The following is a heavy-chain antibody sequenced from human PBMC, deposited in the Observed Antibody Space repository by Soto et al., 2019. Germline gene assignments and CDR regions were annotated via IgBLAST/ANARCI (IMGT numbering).Heavy chain of an antibody. CDR3: ARDGPIQQLGQSYQF. J-gene: IGHJ1*01. Sequence: WGSLRVSCASSVFPFTVFWMNWVRRVPGKGLELLANIKQGGSETYYVDSVKGRFTISRDNAANLVYLEMNSLRAEDTAVYYCARDGPIQQLGQSYQFWGQGTMVTVSS. CDR1: VFPFTVFW. V-gene: IGHV3-7*01. CDR2: IKQGGSET. D-gene: IGHD4-4*01.